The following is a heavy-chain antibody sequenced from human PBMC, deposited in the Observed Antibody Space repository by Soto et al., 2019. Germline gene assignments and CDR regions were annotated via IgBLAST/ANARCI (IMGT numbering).Heavy chain of an antibody. CDR2: INPSGGST. Sequence: QVQLVQSGAEVKKPGASVKVSCKASGYTFTSYYMHWVRQAPGQGLEWMGIINPSGGSTSYAQKFLGRVPMTRDTSTSTVYMELSRLRSEDTDVYYCARRLRFVGAAGNWLDPWGQGTLVTVSS. CDR3: ARRLRFVGAAGNWLDP. J-gene: IGHJ5*02. V-gene: IGHV1-46*01. D-gene: IGHD6-13*01. CDR1: GYTFTSYY.